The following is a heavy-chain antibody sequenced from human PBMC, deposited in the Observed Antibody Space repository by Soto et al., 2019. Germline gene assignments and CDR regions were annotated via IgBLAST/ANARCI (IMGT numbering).Heavy chain of an antibody. CDR1: GFTFSNYG. J-gene: IGHJ6*02. CDR3: AKVTGYCSSSSCRRDYYYYYGMDV. Sequence: GGSLRLSCAASGFTFSNYGMHWVRQAPGKGLEWVAVISYDGSDKYYADSVKGRFSISRDNSKNTLYLQMNSLRAEDTAVYYCAKVTGYCSSSSCRRDYYYYYGMDVWGQVTTVTVSS. D-gene: IGHD2-2*01. V-gene: IGHV3-30*18. CDR2: ISYDGSDK.